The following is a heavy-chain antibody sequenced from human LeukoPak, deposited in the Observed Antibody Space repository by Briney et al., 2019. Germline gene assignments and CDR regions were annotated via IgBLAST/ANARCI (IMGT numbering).Heavy chain of an antibody. CDR2: ISSNNSYI. CDR1: GFTFSHYT. J-gene: IGHJ6*03. Sequence: GGSLRLSCVASGFTFSHYTMNWVRQAPGKGLEWVSSISSNNSYIYYADSVKGRFTISRDNAKNSLYLQMNNLRAEDTAVYHCARDSYYYGSGSLVYYYYYYMDVWGKGTTVTISS. V-gene: IGHV3-21*01. D-gene: IGHD3-10*01. CDR3: ARDSYYYGSGSLVYYYYYYMDV.